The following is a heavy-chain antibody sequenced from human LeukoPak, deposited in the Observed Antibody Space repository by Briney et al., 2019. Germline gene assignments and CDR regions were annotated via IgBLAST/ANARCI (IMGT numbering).Heavy chain of an antibody. V-gene: IGHV4-39*01. CDR3: AGRSSYYASGWFDP. J-gene: IGHJ5*02. D-gene: IGHD3-10*01. CDR2: IYYSGNT. Sequence: SETLSLTCNVSGGSIISSSYYWGWIRQPPGKGLEWIGSIYYSGNTYYNPSLKSRVTISVDTSKNQFSLKLSSVTAADTAVFYCAGRSSYYASGWFDPWGQGTLVTVSS. CDR1: GGSIISSSYY.